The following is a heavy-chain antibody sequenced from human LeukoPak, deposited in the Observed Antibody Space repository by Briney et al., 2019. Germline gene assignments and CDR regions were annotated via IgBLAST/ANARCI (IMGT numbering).Heavy chain of an antibody. CDR1: GFTFSSYG. CDR2: IRYDGSNK. D-gene: IGHD1-1*01. CDR3: ARANPENWNDDVAFDY. Sequence: PGGSLRLSRAASGFTFSSYGMHWVRQAPGKGLEWVAFIRYDGSNKYYADSVKGRFTISRDNAKNSLYLQMNSLRAEDTAVYYCARANPENWNDDVAFDYWGQGTLVTVSS. V-gene: IGHV3-30*02. J-gene: IGHJ4*02.